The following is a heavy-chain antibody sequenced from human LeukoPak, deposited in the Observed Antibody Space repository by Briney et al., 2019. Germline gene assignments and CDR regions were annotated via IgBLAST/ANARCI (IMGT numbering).Heavy chain of an antibody. Sequence: SETLSLTCAVYGGSFSGYYWSWIRQPPGKGLEWIGSIYYSGSAYYNPSLKSRVTISVDTSKNQFSLKLSSVTAADTAVYYCASPGRDYGDLPFDYWGQGTLVTVSS. D-gene: IGHD4-17*01. J-gene: IGHJ4*02. CDR2: IYYSGSA. CDR3: ASPGRDYGDLPFDY. V-gene: IGHV4-34*01. CDR1: GGSFSGYY.